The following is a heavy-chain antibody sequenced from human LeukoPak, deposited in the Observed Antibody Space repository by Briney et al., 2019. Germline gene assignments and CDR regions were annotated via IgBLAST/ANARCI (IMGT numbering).Heavy chain of an antibody. CDR3: LGYSDTSGYYYNWYFDL. J-gene: IGHJ2*01. V-gene: IGHV3-48*03. CDR1: GFTFSNCE. Sequence: GGSLRLSCAASGFTFSNCEMNWVRQAPGKGLEWLSYITSSGSTKYYADSVKGRFTISRDNAKNSLYLQMNSLRAEDTAVYYCLGYSDTSGYYYNWYFDLWGPGTLVTVSS. D-gene: IGHD3-22*01. CDR2: ITSSGSTK.